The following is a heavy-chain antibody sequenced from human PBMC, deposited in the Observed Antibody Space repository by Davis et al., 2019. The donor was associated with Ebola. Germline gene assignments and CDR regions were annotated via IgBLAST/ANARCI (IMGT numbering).Heavy chain of an antibody. CDR2: INGRDGST. V-gene: IGHV3-23*01. Sequence: GESLKISCVASGFTFSTCGMSWVRQAPGKGLEWVSSINGRDGSTHYTEFVKGRFTISRDNSKDTLYLQMNSLRVEDTAVYHCARDNNWATDYWGQGALVTVSS. CDR1: GFTFSTCG. J-gene: IGHJ4*02. CDR3: ARDNNWATDY. D-gene: IGHD2/OR15-2a*01.